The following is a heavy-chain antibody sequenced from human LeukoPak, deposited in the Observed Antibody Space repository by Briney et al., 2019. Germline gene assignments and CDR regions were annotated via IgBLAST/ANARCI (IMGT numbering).Heavy chain of an antibody. D-gene: IGHD4-11*01. CDR3: ATFSVAIGSNFFDP. V-gene: IGHV3-74*01. J-gene: IGHJ5*02. CDR2: INANGSST. Sequence: PGGSLRLSCAASGLTFSSFWMHWVRQAPGKGLVWVSRINANGSSTNYADSVKGRFTISRDNAKNTLYLQMNSLRAEDAAVYYCATFSVAIGSNFFDPWGQGTLVTVSS. CDR1: GLTFSSFW.